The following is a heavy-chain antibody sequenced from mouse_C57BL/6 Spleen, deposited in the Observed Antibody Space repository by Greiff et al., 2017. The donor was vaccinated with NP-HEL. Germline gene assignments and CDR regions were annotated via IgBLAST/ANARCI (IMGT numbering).Heavy chain of an antibody. Sequence: EVKLMESGGGLVKPGGSLKLSCAASGFTFSDYGMHWVRQAPEKGLEWVAYISSGSSTIYYADTVKGRFTISRDNAKNTLFLQMTSLRSEDTAMYYCARELRDYFDYWGQGTTLTVSS. CDR2: ISSGSSTI. D-gene: IGHD1-3*01. CDR3: ARELRDYFDY. CDR1: GFTFSDYG. V-gene: IGHV5-17*01. J-gene: IGHJ2*01.